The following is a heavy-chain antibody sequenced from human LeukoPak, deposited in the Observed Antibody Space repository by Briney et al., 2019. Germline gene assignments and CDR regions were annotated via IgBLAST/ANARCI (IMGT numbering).Heavy chain of an antibody. V-gene: IGHV3-48*02. CDR2: ISSSSPTI. CDR3: ARDVSGYPY. CDR1: GXFISTYN. J-gene: IGHJ4*02. Sequence: GGSLRLSCVASGXFISTYNLNWVRQAPGKGLEWVSYISSSSPTIYYADSVKGRFAISRDNAQNSLYLQMNSLRDDDTAVYYCARDVSGYPYWGQGTLVTVSS. D-gene: IGHD5-12*01.